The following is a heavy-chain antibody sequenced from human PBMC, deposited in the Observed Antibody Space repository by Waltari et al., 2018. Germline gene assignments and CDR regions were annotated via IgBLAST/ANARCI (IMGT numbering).Heavy chain of an antibody. V-gene: IGHV4-38-2*01. D-gene: IGHD3-10*01. CDR3: ARLSRGGDFDY. CDR1: GYSISSGYY. J-gene: IGHJ4*02. CDR2: IVHSGST. Sequence: QVQLQESGPGLVKPSETLSLTCAVSGYSISSGYYWGWIRQPPGKGLEGMGCIVHSGSTHSTPSLKVRFTISVDTAKNPFSLKLISVTAADTAVYYCARLSRGGDFDYWGQGTLVTVSS.